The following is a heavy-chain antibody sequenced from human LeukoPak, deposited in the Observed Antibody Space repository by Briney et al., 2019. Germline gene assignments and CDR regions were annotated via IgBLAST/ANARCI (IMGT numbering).Heavy chain of an antibody. Sequence: ASVKVSCKASGYTFTGYYMHWVRQAPGQGLEWMGWINPNSGGTNYAQKFQGRVTMTRDTSISTAYMELSRLRSDDTAVYYCARTYCHDSSGYLNGPNDAFDIWGQGTMVTVSS. J-gene: IGHJ3*02. D-gene: IGHD3-22*01. CDR1: GYTFTGYY. CDR2: INPNSGGT. V-gene: IGHV1-2*02. CDR3: ARTYCHDSSGYLNGPNDAFDI.